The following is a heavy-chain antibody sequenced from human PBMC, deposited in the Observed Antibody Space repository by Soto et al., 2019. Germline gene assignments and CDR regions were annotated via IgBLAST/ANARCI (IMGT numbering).Heavy chain of an antibody. Sequence: GGSLRLSCAASGFTFSSYWMSWVRQAPGKGLEWVANIKQDGSEKYYVDSVKGRFTISRDNAKNSLYLQMNSLRAEDTAVYYCARVVSYDFWSGPNWFDPWGQGTLVTVS. J-gene: IGHJ5*02. CDR2: IKQDGSEK. CDR1: GFTFSSYW. D-gene: IGHD3-3*01. V-gene: IGHV3-7*01. CDR3: ARVVSYDFWSGPNWFDP.